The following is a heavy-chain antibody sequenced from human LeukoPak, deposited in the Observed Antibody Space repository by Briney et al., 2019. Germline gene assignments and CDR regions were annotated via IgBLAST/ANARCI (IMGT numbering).Heavy chain of an antibody. J-gene: IGHJ5*02. V-gene: IGHV3-21*04. CDR3: ARVGYDSSGYYYSP. D-gene: IGHD3-22*01. CDR2: ISSSSSYI. CDR1: GFTFSSYS. Sequence: GGSLRLSCAASGFTFSSYSMNWVRQAPGKGLEWVSSISSSSSYIYYADSVKGRFTISRDNAKNSLYLQMNSLRAEDTALYHCARVGYDSSGYYYSPWGQGTLVTVSS.